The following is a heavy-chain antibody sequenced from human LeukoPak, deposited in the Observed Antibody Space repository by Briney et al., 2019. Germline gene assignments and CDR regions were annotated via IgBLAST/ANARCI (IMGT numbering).Heavy chain of an antibody. Sequence: PSETLSLTCTVSGGSISSGGYYWSWIRQPPGKGLEWIGYIYHSGSTYYNPSLKSRVTISVDRSKNQFSLKLSSVTAADTAVYYCARDFPGISVAGLIDYWGQGTLVTVSS. J-gene: IGHJ4*02. V-gene: IGHV4-30-2*01. CDR2: IYHSGST. CDR1: GGSISSGGYY. D-gene: IGHD6-19*01. CDR3: ARDFPGISVAGLIDY.